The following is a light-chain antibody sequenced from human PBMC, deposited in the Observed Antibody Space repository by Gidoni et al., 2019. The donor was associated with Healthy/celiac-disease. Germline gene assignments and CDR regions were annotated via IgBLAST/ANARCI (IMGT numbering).Light chain of an antibody. CDR2: WAS. CDR1: QSVLYSSNNKHY. V-gene: IGKV4-1*01. J-gene: IGKJ1*01. Sequence: DIALPQAPDSLAVSLGERATINCKSSQSVLYSSNNKHYLAWYQQKPGQPPKLLIYWASTREPGVPDRFSGSGSGTDFTLTISSLQAEDVAVYYCQQYYSTPWTFGQGTKVEIK. CDR3: QQYYSTPWT.